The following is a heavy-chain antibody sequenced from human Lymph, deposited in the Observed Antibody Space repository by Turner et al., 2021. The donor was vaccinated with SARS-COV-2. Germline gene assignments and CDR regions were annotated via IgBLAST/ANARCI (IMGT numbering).Heavy chain of an antibody. CDR1: GGTFSSYA. D-gene: IGHD1-26*01. V-gene: IGHV1-69*04. Sequence: QVQLVQSWAEVKKPGSSVKVSCKASGGTFSSYAINWVRQAPGQGLEWMGRIIPILGIANYAKKFQGRVKITADKSTSTAYMELSSLRSEDTAVYYCARGRLDSFGGGYYSWFDPWGQGTLVTVSS. CDR3: ARGRLDSFGGGYYSWFDP. J-gene: IGHJ5*02. CDR2: IIPILGIA.